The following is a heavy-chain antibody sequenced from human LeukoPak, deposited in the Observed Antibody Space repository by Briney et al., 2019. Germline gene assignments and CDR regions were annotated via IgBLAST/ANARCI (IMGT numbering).Heavy chain of an antibody. V-gene: IGHV3-33*06. CDR1: GFTFSSYG. CDR2: IWYDGSNK. CDR3: AKGSWEEYQLPTFDY. Sequence: PGGSLRLSCAASGFTFSSYGMHWVRQAPGKGLEWVAVIWYDGSNKYYADSVKGRFTISRDNSKNTLYLQMNSLRAEDTAVYYCAKGSWEEYQLPTFDYWGQGTLVTVSS. D-gene: IGHD2-2*01. J-gene: IGHJ4*02.